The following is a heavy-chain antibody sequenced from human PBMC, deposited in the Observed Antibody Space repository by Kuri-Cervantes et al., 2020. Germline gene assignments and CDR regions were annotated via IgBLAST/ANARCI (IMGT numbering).Heavy chain of an antibody. V-gene: IGHV3-21*01. Sequence: GGSLRLSCAASGFTFSSYSMNWVRQAPGKGLEWVSSISSSSSYIYYADSVKGRLTISRDNAKNTLYLQMSSLRAEDTAVYYCARDGWGSDYFDYWGQGTLVTVSS. CDR3: ARDGWGSDYFDY. D-gene: IGHD3-16*01. CDR1: GFTFSSYS. J-gene: IGHJ4*02. CDR2: ISSSSSYI.